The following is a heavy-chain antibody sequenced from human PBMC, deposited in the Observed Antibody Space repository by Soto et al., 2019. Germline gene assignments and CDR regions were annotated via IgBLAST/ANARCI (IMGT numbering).Heavy chain of an antibody. CDR2: ISYDGSNK. CDR3: AREGEDKQNSYYYGMDV. V-gene: IGHV3-30-3*01. J-gene: IGHJ6*02. CDR1: GFTFSSYA. Sequence: QVQLVESGGGVVQPGRSLRLSCAASGFTFSSYAMHWVRQAPGKGLEWVAVISYDGSNKYYADSVKGRFTISRDNSKNTLYLQMNSLRAEDTAVYYCAREGEDKQNSYYYGMDVWGQGTTVTVSS. D-gene: IGHD3-16*01.